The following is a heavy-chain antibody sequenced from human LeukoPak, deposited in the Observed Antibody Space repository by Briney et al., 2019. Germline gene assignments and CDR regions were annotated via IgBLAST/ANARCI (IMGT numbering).Heavy chain of an antibody. D-gene: IGHD5-24*01. V-gene: IGHV3-53*01. Sequence: GGSLRLSCAASGFTVSSNYMSWIRQAPGKGLEWVSVIYSGGSTYYADSVKGRFTISRDNSKNTQYLQMNSLRAEDTAVYYCARSRDGYNVFDYWGQGTLVTVSS. CDR1: GFTVSSNY. J-gene: IGHJ4*02. CDR3: ARSRDGYNVFDY. CDR2: IYSGGST.